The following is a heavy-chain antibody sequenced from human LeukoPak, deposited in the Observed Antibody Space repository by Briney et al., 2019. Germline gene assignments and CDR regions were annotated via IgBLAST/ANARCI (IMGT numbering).Heavy chain of an antibody. Sequence: SETLSLTCAVSGDSVSRNGFYWGWVRQSPGMGLERVGSISYAGSTYYNPSLRSRITLSLAASKNQFSLRLTSVTAADTGIYYCARLLMTNIVLFWGRGTPVAVSS. V-gene: IGHV4-39*01. J-gene: IGHJ4*02. D-gene: IGHD2/OR15-2a*01. CDR3: ARLLMTNIVLF. CDR1: GDSVSRNGFY. CDR2: ISYAGST.